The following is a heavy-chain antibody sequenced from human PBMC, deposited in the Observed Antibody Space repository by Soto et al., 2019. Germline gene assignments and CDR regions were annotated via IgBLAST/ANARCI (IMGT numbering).Heavy chain of an antibody. V-gene: IGHV6-1*01. Sequence: SQTLSLTCAISGDSVPSNSAAWNWIRQSPSRGLEWRGRTYYRSKWYNDYAVSAKSRITINPDTSKNQFSLQLNSVTPEDTAVYDCARVNWNLGYYGMDVWGQGTTVTVSS. CDR3: ARVNWNLGYYGMDV. CDR1: GDSVPSNSAA. D-gene: IGHD1-7*01. CDR2: TYYRSKWYN. J-gene: IGHJ6*02.